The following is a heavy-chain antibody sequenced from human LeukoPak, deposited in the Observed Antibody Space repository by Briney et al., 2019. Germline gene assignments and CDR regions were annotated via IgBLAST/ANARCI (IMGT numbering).Heavy chain of an antibody. CDR2: IYHSGST. J-gene: IGHJ1*01. D-gene: IGHD3-22*01. CDR1: GFTFSRYS. V-gene: IGHV4-38-2*01. Sequence: GPLRLSCAVSGFTFSRYSMNWVRQAPGKGLEWIGSIYHSGSTYYNPSLKSRVTISVDTSKNQFSVKLSSVTAADTAVYYCARGGDTSGHYYFEYFQHWGQGTLVTVSS. CDR3: ARGGDTSGHYYFEYFQH.